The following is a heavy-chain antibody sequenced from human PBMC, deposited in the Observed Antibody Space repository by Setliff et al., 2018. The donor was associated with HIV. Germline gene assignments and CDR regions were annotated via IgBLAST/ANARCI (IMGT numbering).Heavy chain of an antibody. CDR2: IYYSGST. CDR1: GGSISSSSYY. J-gene: IGHJ4*02. D-gene: IGHD6-19*01. CDR3: ASPASGGSSGQYHY. V-gene: IGHV4-39*01. Sequence: SETLSLTCTVSGGSISSSSYYWGWIRQPPGKGLEWIGSIYYSGSTYYNPSLKSRVTISVDTSKNQFSLKLSSVTAADTAVYYCASPASGGSSGQYHYWGQGTRVTVSS.